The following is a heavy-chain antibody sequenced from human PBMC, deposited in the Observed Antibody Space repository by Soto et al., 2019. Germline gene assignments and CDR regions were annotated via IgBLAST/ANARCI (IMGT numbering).Heavy chain of an antibody. Sequence: QVQLVQSGSEVKKPGSSVKVSCKASGGTFSSYAISWVRQAPGQGLEWMGGIIPIFGTANYAQKFQGRVTITAEESTRTAYMELSSLRSEDTAVYYYASGAGLHLNYYDTQFDYWGQGTLVTVSS. CDR1: GGTFSSYA. CDR2: IIPIFGTA. J-gene: IGHJ4*02. D-gene: IGHD3-22*01. CDR3: ASGAGLHLNYYDTQFDY. V-gene: IGHV1-69*01.